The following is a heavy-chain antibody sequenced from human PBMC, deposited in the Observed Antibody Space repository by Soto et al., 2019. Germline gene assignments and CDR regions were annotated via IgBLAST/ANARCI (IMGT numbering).Heavy chain of an antibody. V-gene: IGHV4-34*01. CDR1: GGSFSGYY. CDR3: AREVPAGVVVVAATPSGGFDP. Sequence: SETLSLTCAVYGGSFSGYYWSWIRQPPGKGLEWIGEINHSGSTNYNPSLKSRVTISVDTSKNQFSLKLSSVTAADTAVYYCAREVPAGVVVVAATPSGGFDPWGQGTLVTVSS. D-gene: IGHD2-15*01. CDR2: INHSGST. J-gene: IGHJ5*02.